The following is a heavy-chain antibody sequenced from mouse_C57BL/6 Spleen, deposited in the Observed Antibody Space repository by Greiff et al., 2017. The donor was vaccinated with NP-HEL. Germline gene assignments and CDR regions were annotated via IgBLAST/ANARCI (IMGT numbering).Heavy chain of an antibody. V-gene: IGHV1-69*01. CDR1: GYTFTSYW. Sequence: QVQLQQPGAELVMPGASVKLSCKASGYTFTSYWMHWVKQRPGQGLEWIGEIDPSDSYNNYNQKFKGKSTLTVDKSSSTAYMQLSSLTSEDSAVYYCATLYGNYVPPFDYWGQGTTLTVSS. D-gene: IGHD2-1*01. CDR2: IDPSDSYN. J-gene: IGHJ2*01. CDR3: ATLYGNYVPPFDY.